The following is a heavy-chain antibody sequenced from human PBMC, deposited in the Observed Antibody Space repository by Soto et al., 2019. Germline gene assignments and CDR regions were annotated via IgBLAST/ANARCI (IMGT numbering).Heavy chain of an antibody. CDR1: GGTFSSYA. D-gene: IGHD3-10*01. CDR3: ARPQGYYGSGNWFYYYGMDV. J-gene: IGHJ6*02. CDR2: IIPIFGTA. V-gene: IGHV1-69*01. Sequence: QVQRVQSGAEVKKPGSSVKVSCKASGGTFSSYAISWVRQAPGQGLEWMGGIIPIFGTANYAQKFQGRFTITADESTSTAYMEVRSLRSEDTAVYYCARPQGYYGSGNWFYYYGMDVWGQGTTVTVSS.